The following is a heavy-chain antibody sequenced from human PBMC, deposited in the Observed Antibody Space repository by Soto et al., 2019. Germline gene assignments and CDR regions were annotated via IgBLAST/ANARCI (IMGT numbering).Heavy chain of an antibody. D-gene: IGHD3-10*01. CDR3: ARQPLAGIDY. V-gene: IGHV3-7*01. CDR1: RFTFSSYW. Sequence: GGSLRLACAASRFTFSSYWMSCVRQAPGKGLEWVANIKQDGSEKYYVDSVKGRFTISRDNAKNSLYLQMNSLRAEDTAVYYCARQPLAGIDYSGQGTLGTVFS. J-gene: IGHJ4*02. CDR2: IKQDGSEK.